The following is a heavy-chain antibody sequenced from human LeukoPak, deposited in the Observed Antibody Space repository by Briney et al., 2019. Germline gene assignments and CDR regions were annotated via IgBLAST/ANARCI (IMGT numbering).Heavy chain of an antibody. Sequence: SETLSLTCAVYGGSFSGYYWSWIRQPPGKGLEWIGEINHSGSTNYNPSLKSRVTISVDTSKNQFSLKLSPVTAADTAVYYCARIPSKRLRYYYYGMDVWGQGTTVTVSS. V-gene: IGHV4-34*01. J-gene: IGHJ6*02. CDR2: INHSGST. D-gene: IGHD5-18*01. CDR1: GGSFSGYY. CDR3: ARIPSKRLRYYYYGMDV.